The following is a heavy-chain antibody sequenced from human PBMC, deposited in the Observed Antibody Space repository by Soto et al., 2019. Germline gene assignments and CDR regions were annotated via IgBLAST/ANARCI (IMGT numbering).Heavy chain of an antibody. J-gene: IGHJ4*02. V-gene: IGHV3-7*01. CDR2: IKYDGTEK. CDR1: YGLTFSIYW. CDR3: ATDSGYSNGWYSHDY. Sequence: GGSLRLSCAASYGLTFSIYWMSWVRQAPGKGLEWVAHIKYDGTEKYYVDSVKGRFTISRDNAKNSLYLQMNSLRAEDTALYYCATDSGYSNGWYSHDYWGQGTLVTVSS. D-gene: IGHD6-19*01.